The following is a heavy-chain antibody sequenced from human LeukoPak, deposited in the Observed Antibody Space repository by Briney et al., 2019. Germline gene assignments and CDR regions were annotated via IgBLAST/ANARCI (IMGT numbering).Heavy chain of an antibody. CDR2: IKPDGNDK. CDR3: MTSDCEY. CDR1: GFTFSIHW. Sequence: GSLRLSCAASGFTFSIHWMTWVRQAPGKGLEWVATIKPDGNDKYFVDSVKGRFTVSRDNAKTSLYLQMNSLRAEDTAMYYCMTSDCEYWGQGTLVTVSS. J-gene: IGHJ4*02. V-gene: IGHV3-7*03.